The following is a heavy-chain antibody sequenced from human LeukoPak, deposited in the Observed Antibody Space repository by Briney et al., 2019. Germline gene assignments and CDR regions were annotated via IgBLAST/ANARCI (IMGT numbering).Heavy chain of an antibody. J-gene: IGHJ4*02. CDR1: GFTFSSYA. D-gene: IGHD4-17*01. CDR3: ASTYGDYSPFDY. Sequence: GGSLRLSCAASGFTFSSYAMHWVRQAPGKGLEWVAVISYDGSNKYYADSVKGRFTISRDNSENTLYLQMNSLRAEDTAVYYCASTYGDYSPFDYWGQGTLVTVSS. CDR2: ISYDGSNK. V-gene: IGHV3-30*04.